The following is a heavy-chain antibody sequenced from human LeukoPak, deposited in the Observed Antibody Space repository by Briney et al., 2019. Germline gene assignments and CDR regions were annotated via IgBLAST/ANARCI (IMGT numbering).Heavy chain of an antibody. V-gene: IGHV4-39*01. D-gene: IGHD2-15*01. CDR1: GGSISSSSYY. Sequence: SETLSLTCTVSGGSISSSSYYWGWIRQPPGKGLEWIGSIYYSGSTYYNPSLKSRVTISVDTSKNQFSLKLSSVTAADTAVYYCARGPVRVAARRSTTVGLFDYWGQGTLVTVSS. CDR2: IYYSGST. J-gene: IGHJ4*02. CDR3: ARGPVRVAARRSTTVGLFDY.